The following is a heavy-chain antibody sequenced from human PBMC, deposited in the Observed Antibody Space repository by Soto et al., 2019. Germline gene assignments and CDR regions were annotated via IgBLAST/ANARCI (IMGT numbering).Heavy chain of an antibody. CDR3: ARRSSGWYFDY. CDR1: GFTFSSYA. Sequence: EVQLLESGGGLVQPGGSLRLSCAASGFTFSSYAMNWVRQAPGKGLEWVSVISGSGGSTYYADSVKGRFTISRDNSKNTRYLQRNSLRAEDTAGYYCARRSSGWYFDYWGQGTLVTVSS. CDR2: ISGSGGST. J-gene: IGHJ4*02. V-gene: IGHV3-23*01. D-gene: IGHD6-19*01.